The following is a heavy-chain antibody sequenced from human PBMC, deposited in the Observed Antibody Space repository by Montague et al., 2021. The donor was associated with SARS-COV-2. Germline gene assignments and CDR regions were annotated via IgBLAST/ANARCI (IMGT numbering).Heavy chain of an antibody. J-gene: IGHJ4*02. CDR3: ARISYGSGIGFDY. Sequence: PALVKPTQTLTLTCTFSGFSLSTSGMCVSWIRQPPGKALEWLARIDWDDDKYYSTSLKTRLTISKDTSKNQVVLTMTNMDPVDTATYCCARISYGSGIGFDYWGQGTLVTVSS. V-gene: IGHV2-70*11. D-gene: IGHD3-10*01. CDR2: IDWDDDK. CDR1: GFSLSTSGMC.